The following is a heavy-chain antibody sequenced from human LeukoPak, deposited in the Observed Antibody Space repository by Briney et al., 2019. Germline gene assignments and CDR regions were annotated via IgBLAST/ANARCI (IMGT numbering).Heavy chain of an antibody. D-gene: IGHD1-14*01. V-gene: IGHV3-73*01. CDR2: IRSKDKNYAT. Sequence: VGSLRLSCAASAFTFSASAMHWVRQTSGKGLEWVGRIRSKDKNYATAYAASVTGRFTISRDDSKKTAYLQMNSLKTEDTAVYYCIRHTGDYWGQGTLVTVSS. CDR1: AFTFSASA. J-gene: IGHJ4*02. CDR3: IRHTGDY.